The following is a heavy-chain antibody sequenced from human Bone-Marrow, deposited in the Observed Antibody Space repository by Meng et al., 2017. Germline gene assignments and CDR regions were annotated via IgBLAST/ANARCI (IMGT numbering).Heavy chain of an antibody. CDR3: ASLYGVVGASWFDP. J-gene: IGHJ5*02. D-gene: IGHD1-26*01. Sequence: VQLEWSGPGLVKPSQTLSLTCTVSGGSISSGGYYWNWIRQHPGKGLEWIGYIYYSGSTYYNPSLKSRITISVDTSKNHFSLKLSSVTAADTAVYYCASLYGVVGASWFDPWGQGTLVTVSS. V-gene: IGHV4-31*03. CDR2: IYYSGST. CDR1: GGSISSGGYY.